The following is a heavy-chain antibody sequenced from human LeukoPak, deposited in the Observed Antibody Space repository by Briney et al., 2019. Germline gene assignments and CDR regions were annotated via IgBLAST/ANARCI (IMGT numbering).Heavy chain of an antibody. CDR3: ARDFGHWELNGGYYFDY. CDR1: GYTFTNYG. Sequence: ASVKVSCKASGYTFTNYGISWVRQAPGQGLEWMGWISAYNGNTNYAQNLQGRVTLTTDTSTSTAYMELRSLRSDDTAVYYCARDFGHWELNGGYYFDYWGQGTLVTVSS. CDR2: ISAYNGNT. J-gene: IGHJ4*02. V-gene: IGHV1-18*01. D-gene: IGHD1-26*01.